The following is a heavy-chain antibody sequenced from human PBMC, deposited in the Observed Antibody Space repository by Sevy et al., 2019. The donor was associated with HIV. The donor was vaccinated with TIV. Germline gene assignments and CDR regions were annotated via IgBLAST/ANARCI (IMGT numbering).Heavy chain of an antibody. Sequence: GGSLRLSCAASGFRFSDYSMHWVRQAPGKGLEWVAVISYDGRNNTYNVDSVKVRFTISRDNSKNTLFLQMNSLRAEDSAIYYCARDRGEILHSAFDYWGQGTLVTVSS. J-gene: IGHJ4*02. CDR3: ARDRGEILHSAFDY. CDR2: ISYDGRNNT. D-gene: IGHD3-16*01. CDR1: GFRFSDYS. V-gene: IGHV3-30*14.